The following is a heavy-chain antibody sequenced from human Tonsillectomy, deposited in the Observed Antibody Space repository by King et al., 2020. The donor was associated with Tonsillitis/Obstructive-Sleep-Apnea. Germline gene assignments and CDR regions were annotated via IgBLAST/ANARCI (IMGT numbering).Heavy chain of an antibody. CDR2: IDNEGRIT. CDR1: GFTFRNYW. J-gene: IGHJ5*02. CDR3: VRDRPHNWFDP. V-gene: IGHV3-74*01. Sequence: VQLMQSGEGLVQPGGSLRLSCAASGFTFRNYWMHWVRQAPGEGLVWISRIDNEGRITVYADSVKGRFTISRDNANNMLYLQMNSLRDEDTAMYYCVRDRPHNWFDPWGQGTLVTVSS.